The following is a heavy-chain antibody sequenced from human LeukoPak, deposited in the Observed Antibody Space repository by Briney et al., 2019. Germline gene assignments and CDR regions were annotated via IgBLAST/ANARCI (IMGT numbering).Heavy chain of an antibody. J-gene: IGHJ4*02. D-gene: IGHD3-10*01. V-gene: IGHV3-23*01. Sequence: GGSLRLSCVGSGYIFNNYGMTLVRRAPGKGLEWVSAVSGSGRHTYYADSVKGRFTISRDNSKNTLFLQMNSLRVEDTAVYYCAKEVSMGNFYLQSWGQGTLVTVSS. CDR1: GYIFNNYG. CDR2: VSGSGRHT. CDR3: AKEVSMGNFYLQS.